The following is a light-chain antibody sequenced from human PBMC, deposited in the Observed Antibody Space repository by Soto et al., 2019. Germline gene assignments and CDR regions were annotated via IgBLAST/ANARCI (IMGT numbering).Light chain of an antibody. Sequence: QLTQSPSSLSASVGDRVTITCRASQGIGSYFAWYQQKPGKAPKLLIYAASTLRSGVPSRFSGSGSGTDFTLTISSLQPEDFATYYCHQLNSYPYTFGQGTKLEIK. J-gene: IGKJ2*01. V-gene: IGKV1-9*01. CDR2: AAS. CDR1: QGIGSY. CDR3: HQLNSYPYT.